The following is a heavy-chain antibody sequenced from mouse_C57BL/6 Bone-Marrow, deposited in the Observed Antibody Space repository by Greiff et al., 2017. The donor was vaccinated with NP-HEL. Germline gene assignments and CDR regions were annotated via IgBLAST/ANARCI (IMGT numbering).Heavy chain of an antibody. CDR1: GYTFTSYT. Sequence: QVQLQQSGAELARPGASVKMSCKASGYTFTSYTMHWVKQRPGQGLEWIGYINPSSGYTKYNQKFKDKATLTADKSSSTAYMQLSSLTSEDSAVYYCAYYYGSSLFAYWGQGTLVTVSA. CDR3: AYYYGSSLFAY. D-gene: IGHD1-1*01. CDR2: INPSSGYT. J-gene: IGHJ3*01. V-gene: IGHV1-4*01.